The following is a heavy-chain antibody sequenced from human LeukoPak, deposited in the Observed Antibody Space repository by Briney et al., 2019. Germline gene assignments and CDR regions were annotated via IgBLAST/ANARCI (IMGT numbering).Heavy chain of an antibody. J-gene: IGHJ3*02. CDR1: DDSITMYY. Sequence: SETLSLTCSVSDDSITMYYWTWIRQPPGKGLEWIGYVDHTGSTNFNPSLNGRVSISRDTSKNLFSLRLRSVTAADTAVYYCAKSNGYGLVDIWGQGTMVTVSS. CDR3: AKSNGYGLVDI. D-gene: IGHD3-10*01. V-gene: IGHV4-59*01. CDR2: VDHTGST.